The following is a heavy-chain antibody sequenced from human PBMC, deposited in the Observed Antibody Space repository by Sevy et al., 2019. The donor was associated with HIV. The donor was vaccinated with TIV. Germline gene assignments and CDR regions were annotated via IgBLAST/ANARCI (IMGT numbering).Heavy chain of an antibody. V-gene: IGHV1-69*13. CDR3: ARVIMSTFGGVIVNGAFDI. Sequence: ASVKVSCKASGGTFSSYAISWVRQAPGQGLEWMGGIIPIFGTANYAQKFQGRVTITADESTSTAYMELGSLRSEDTAVYYCARVIMSTFGGVIVNGAFDIWGQGTMVTVSS. CDR2: IIPIFGTA. J-gene: IGHJ3*02. D-gene: IGHD3-16*02. CDR1: GGTFSSYA.